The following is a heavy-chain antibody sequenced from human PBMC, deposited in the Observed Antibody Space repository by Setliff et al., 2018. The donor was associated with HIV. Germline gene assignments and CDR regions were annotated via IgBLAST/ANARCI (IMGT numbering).Heavy chain of an antibody. D-gene: IGHD6-19*01. Sequence: SETLSLTCSVSGASIRGHYWSWIRQPAGKGLEWIGHIYTSGSPHYKSSLTSRLTISLDTSRNQFSLKLTSVTAADSATYYCARWVYNSAWSLDYWGQGTLVTVSS. J-gene: IGHJ4*02. CDR3: ARWVYNSAWSLDY. CDR2: IYTSGSP. V-gene: IGHV4-4*07. CDR1: GASIRGHY.